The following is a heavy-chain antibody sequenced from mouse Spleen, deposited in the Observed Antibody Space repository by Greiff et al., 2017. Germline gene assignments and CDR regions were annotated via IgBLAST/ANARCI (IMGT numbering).Heavy chain of an antibody. J-gene: IGHJ1*01. CDR2: IRIGGDT. D-gene: IGHD2-1*01. CDR1: GFTFSSYT. V-gene: IGHV5-12-2*01. Sequence: EVKLMESGGGLVQPGGSLKLSCTASGFTFSSYTMSWVRQIPEKRLEWVAYIRIGGDTYYPDTVKGRFTISRDIAKNTLYLQMSSLKSEDTAMYYCARHVYGNFRYFDVWGAGTTVTVSS. CDR3: ARHVYGNFRYFDV.